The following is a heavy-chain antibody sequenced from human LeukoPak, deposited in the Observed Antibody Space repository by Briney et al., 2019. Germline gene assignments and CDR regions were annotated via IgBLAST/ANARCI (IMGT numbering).Heavy chain of an antibody. CDR2: IYYSGST. CDR3: ARGVVIAPQTFDY. D-gene: IGHD2-21*01. V-gene: IGHV4-59*01. Sequence: SETLSLTCSVSGGSISSYYWSWIRQPPGKGLEWIGYIYYSGSTNYNPSLKSRVTISVDTSKNQFSLKLSSVTAADTAVYYCARGVVIAPQTFDYWGQGTLVTVSS. J-gene: IGHJ4*02. CDR1: GGSISSYY.